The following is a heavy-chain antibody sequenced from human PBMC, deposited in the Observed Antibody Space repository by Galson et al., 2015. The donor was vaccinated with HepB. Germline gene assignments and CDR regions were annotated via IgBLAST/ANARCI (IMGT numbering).Heavy chain of an antibody. CDR2: ISYDGSNK. Sequence: SLRLSCAASGFTFSSYGMHWVRQAPGKGLEWVAVISYDGSNKYYADSVKGRFTISRDNSKNTLYLQMNSLRAEDTAVYYCAKGGSSLNFDYWGQGTLVTVSS. CDR1: GFTFSSYG. D-gene: IGHD1-26*01. CDR3: AKGGSSLNFDY. V-gene: IGHV3-30*18. J-gene: IGHJ4*02.